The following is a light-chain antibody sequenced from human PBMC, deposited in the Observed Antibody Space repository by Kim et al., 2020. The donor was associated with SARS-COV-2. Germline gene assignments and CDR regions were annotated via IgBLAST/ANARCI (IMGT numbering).Light chain of an antibody. V-gene: IGKV1-5*03. J-gene: IGKJ1*01. CDR2: EAS. Sequence: LSASVGDRVTITCRASQTIVNWLAWYQQKPGQAPNLLIYEASILQTGVPSRFSGSGSGTEFTLTISSLQSDDFATYYCQQYDGNPWTFGQGTKVDIK. CDR1: QTIVNW. CDR3: QQYDGNPWT.